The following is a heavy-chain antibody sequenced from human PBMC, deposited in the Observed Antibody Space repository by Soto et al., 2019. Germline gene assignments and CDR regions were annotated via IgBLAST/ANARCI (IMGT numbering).Heavy chain of an antibody. V-gene: IGHV3-30*04. Sequence: QVQLVESGGGVVQPGRSLRLSCAASGFTFSNYAMHWVRQAPGKGLGWVAVISYDGSNKYYADSVKGRFTISRDNSKNTLYLQMNSLRPEDTAVYYCARDVADAAMAITYGLDVWGRGTAVTVSS. D-gene: IGHD5-18*01. CDR1: GFTFSNYA. J-gene: IGHJ6*02. CDR2: ISYDGSNK. CDR3: ARDVADAAMAITYGLDV.